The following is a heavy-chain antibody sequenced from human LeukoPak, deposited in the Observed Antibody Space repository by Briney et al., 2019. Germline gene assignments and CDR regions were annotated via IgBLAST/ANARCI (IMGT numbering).Heavy chain of an antibody. J-gene: IGHJ4*02. D-gene: IGHD2-2*02. CDR3: ARGCSSTTCYTSGFDY. CDR2: ISPNSGGT. CDR1: GYTFTDYY. V-gene: IGHV1-2*02. Sequence: ASVKVSCKASGYTFTDYYIHWVRQAPGQGLEWMGWISPNSGGTNYAQKFQGRVTMTRDTSISTAYMELSSLRSDDTAVYYCARGCSSTTCYTSGFDYWGQGTLVTVSS.